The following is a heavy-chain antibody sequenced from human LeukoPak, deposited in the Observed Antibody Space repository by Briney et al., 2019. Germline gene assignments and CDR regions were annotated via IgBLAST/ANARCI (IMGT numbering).Heavy chain of an antibody. CDR3: AGLGASGNGYLSWFDP. J-gene: IGHJ5*02. CDR2: IYYSGNS. V-gene: IGHV4-59*01. D-gene: IGHD3-22*01. CDR1: GGSISTYY. Sequence: MASETLSLTCTASGGSISTYYWSWIRQPPGKGLEWVGYIYYSGNSNYNPSLKSRVTISVDTSKNQFSLKLSSVTAADTAVYYCAGLGASGNGYLSWFDPWGQGTLVTVSS.